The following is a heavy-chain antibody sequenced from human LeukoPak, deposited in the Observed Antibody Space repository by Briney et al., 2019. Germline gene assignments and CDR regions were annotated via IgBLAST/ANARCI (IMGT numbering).Heavy chain of an antibody. J-gene: IGHJ4*02. CDR3: ARGGIASPGKTSLWD. CDR1: GFTFSSYS. V-gene: IGHV3-48*01. D-gene: IGHD6-13*01. Sequence: GGSLRLSCAASGFTFSSYSMNWVRQAPGKGLEWVSYISSSSSTIYYADSVKGRFTISRDNAKNSLYLQMNSLRAEDTAMYYCARGGIASPGKTSLWDWGQGTLVTVSS. CDR2: ISSSSSTI.